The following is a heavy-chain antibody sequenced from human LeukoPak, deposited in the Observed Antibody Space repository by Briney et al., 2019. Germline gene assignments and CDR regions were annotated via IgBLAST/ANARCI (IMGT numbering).Heavy chain of an antibody. D-gene: IGHD6-19*01. Sequence: GESLKISCKGSGYIINNYWIGWVRQMPGKGLEWMGIIYPADSDIRYSPSFQGQVTISADKSISTAYLQWSSLKASDTAMYYCARHVYPGGLVDYWGQGTLVTVSS. CDR1: GYIINNYW. CDR3: ARHVYPGGLVDY. CDR2: IYPADSDI. V-gene: IGHV5-51*01. J-gene: IGHJ4*02.